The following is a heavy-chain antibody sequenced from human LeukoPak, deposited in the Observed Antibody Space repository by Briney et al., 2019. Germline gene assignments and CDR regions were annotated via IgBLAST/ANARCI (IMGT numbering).Heavy chain of an antibody. D-gene: IGHD5-18*01. CDR2: ISSSSSYI. Sequence: PGGSLRLSGAASGFTFSSYSMNWVRQAPGKGLEWVSSISSSSSYIYYADSVKGRFTISRDNAKNSLYLQMNSLRAEDTAVYYCARDTAMVTSVDAFDIWGQGTMVTVSS. CDR1: GFTFSSYS. CDR3: ARDTAMVTSVDAFDI. V-gene: IGHV3-21*01. J-gene: IGHJ3*02.